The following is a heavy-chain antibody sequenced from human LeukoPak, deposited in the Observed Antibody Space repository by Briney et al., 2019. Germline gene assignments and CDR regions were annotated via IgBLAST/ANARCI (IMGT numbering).Heavy chain of an antibody. J-gene: IGHJ4*02. CDR3: TRGGLWFGEKLGVS. CDR1: GFTFGDYA. V-gene: IGHV3-49*03. D-gene: IGHD3-10*01. Sequence: SGGSLRLSCTASGFTFGDYAMSWFRQAPGKGLEWVGFIRSKAYGGTTEYAASVKGRFTISRDDSKSIAYLQMNSLKTEDTAVYYCTRGGLWFGEKLGVSWGQGTLVTVSS. CDR2: IRSKAYGGTT.